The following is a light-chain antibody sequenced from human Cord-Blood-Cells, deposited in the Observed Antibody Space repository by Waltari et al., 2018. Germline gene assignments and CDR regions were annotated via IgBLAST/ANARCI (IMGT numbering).Light chain of an antibody. CDR1: QSVSSSY. Sequence: EIELTQSPGALSLYPGDRATLSCRASQSVSSSYLAWYQQKPGQAPRLLIYGASSRATGIPDRFSGSGSGTDFTLTISRLEPEDIAVYYCQHYGSSPRTFGQGTKVEIK. V-gene: IGKV3-20*01. CDR3: QHYGSSPRT. CDR2: GAS. J-gene: IGKJ1*01.